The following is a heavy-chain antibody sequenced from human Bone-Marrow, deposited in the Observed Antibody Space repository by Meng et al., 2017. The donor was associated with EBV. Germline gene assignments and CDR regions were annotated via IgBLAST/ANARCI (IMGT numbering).Heavy chain of an antibody. D-gene: IGHD1-14*01. CDR2: IIPIFGTA. J-gene: IGHJ4*02. CDR3: ARGGNRELHFDY. CDR1: GGTFSSYA. V-gene: IGHV1-69*01. Sequence: QVQLVQSGGEVKKPWSSVKVPCKASGGTFSSYAISWVRQAPGQGLEWMGGIIPIFGTANYAQKFQGRVTITADESTSTAYMELSSLRSEDTAVYYCARGGNRELHFDYWGQGTLVTVSS.